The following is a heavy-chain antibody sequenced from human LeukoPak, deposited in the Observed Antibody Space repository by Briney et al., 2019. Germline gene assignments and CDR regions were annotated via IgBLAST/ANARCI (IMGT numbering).Heavy chain of an antibody. Sequence: PGRSLRLSCAASGFTFSSYGMHWVRQAPGKGLEWVAVIWYDGSNKYYADSVKGRFTISRDNSKNTLYLQMNSLRAEDTAVYYCARGEVYDFWSGYSDYYMDVWGKGTTVTVSS. D-gene: IGHD3-3*01. CDR3: ARGEVYDFWSGYSDYYMDV. J-gene: IGHJ6*03. V-gene: IGHV3-33*01. CDR2: IWYDGSNK. CDR1: GFTFSSYG.